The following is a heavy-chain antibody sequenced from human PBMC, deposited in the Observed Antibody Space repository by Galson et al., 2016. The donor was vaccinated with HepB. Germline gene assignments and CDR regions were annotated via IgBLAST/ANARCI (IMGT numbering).Heavy chain of an antibody. D-gene: IGHD3-3*01. Sequence: SLRLSCAASGFTFYSSAMSWVRQAPGKGPEWVSAISASGGVTYYADSVKGRFTISRDNSKNTLYLQMNSLRAEDTAVYYCAKTGTSISRFDYWGHGTLVTVSS. V-gene: IGHV3-23*01. CDR3: AKTGTSISRFDY. CDR1: GFTFYSSA. J-gene: IGHJ4*01. CDR2: ISASGGVT.